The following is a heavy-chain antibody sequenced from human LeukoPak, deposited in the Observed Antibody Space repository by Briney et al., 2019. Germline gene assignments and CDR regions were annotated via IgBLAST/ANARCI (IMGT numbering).Heavy chain of an antibody. CDR3: ARLQGDSTAVFDY. CDR2: IYSTGST. Sequence: SETLSLTCTVSGGSISSSSHYWSWIRQPAGKGLEWIGRIYSTGSTNYNPSLKSRVAMSVDTSKNQFSLRLSSVTAADTAVYYCARLQGDSTAVFDYWGQGTLVSVSS. V-gene: IGHV4-61*02. J-gene: IGHJ4*02. CDR1: GGSISSSSHY. D-gene: IGHD2-21*01.